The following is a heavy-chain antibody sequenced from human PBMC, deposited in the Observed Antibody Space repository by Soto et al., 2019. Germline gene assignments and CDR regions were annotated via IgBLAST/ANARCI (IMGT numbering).Heavy chain of an antibody. V-gene: IGHV1-46*01. CDR3: ARDLSSYSSGWYDL. Sequence: GASVKVSFKASGYTFTNYYIHWVRQAPGQGLEWMGIINPSGGRTNYAQKFQGRVTMTRDTSTSTVYLELTSLRSEDTAVYYCARDLSSYSSGWYDLWGRGTLVTVSS. CDR1: GYTFTNYY. CDR2: INPSGGRT. D-gene: IGHD6-19*01. J-gene: IGHJ2*01.